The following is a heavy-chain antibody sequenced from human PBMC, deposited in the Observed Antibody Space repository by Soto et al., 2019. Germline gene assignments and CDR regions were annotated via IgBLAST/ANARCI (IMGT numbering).Heavy chain of an antibody. CDR3: PGRVTTAASLDY. CDR2: VYGGGST. CDR1: GFTVSNNH. Sequence: VQLVEAGGGLIQPGGSLRLSCAASGFTVSNNHMTWVRQAAGKGLELVSFVYGGGSTSYSDSVKGRFTISRDNSKNTLYLQMDSLRAEDTAIYYCPGRVTTAASLDYWGRGTLVTVSS. V-gene: IGHV3-53*01. J-gene: IGHJ4*02. D-gene: IGHD1-1*01.